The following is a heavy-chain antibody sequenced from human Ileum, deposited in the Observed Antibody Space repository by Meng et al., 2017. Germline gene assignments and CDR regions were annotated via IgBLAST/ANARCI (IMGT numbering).Heavy chain of an antibody. V-gene: IGHV1-69*06. CDR2: IIPIFGTA. CDR1: GGPFISNA. Sequence: QVQFAQSGAEVKKPGSSVQVSCKASGGPFISNATSWVRQAPGQGLEWMGGIIPIFGTANYAQKFQGRVTITADKSTSTAYMELSSLRSEDTAVYYCARVELTDTAMGRGWFDPWGQGTLVTVSS. CDR3: ARVELTDTAMGRGWFDP. J-gene: IGHJ5*02. D-gene: IGHD5-18*01.